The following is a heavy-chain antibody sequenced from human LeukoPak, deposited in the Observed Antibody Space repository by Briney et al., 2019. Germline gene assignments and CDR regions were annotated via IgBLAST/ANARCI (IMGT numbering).Heavy chain of an antibody. V-gene: IGHV1-69*13. CDR3: ALGAGTTAYFDY. D-gene: IGHD1-7*01. J-gene: IGHJ4*02. Sequence: SVKVSCKASGGTCSSYAISWVRQGPGQGLEWMGGIIPTFGTANYAQKFQGRVTITADESTSTAYMELSSLRSEDTAVYYCALGAGTTAYFDYWGQGTLVTVSA. CDR1: GGTCSSYA. CDR2: IIPTFGTA.